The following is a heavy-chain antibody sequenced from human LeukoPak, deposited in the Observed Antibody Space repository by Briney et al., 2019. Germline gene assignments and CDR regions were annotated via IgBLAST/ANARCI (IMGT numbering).Heavy chain of an antibody. J-gene: IGHJ4*02. CDR3: ASGEYYYHSSGYPYY. D-gene: IGHD3-22*01. V-gene: IGHV3-33*01. CDR1: GFSFSIDG. Sequence: GGSLRLSCAASGFSFSIDGMHWVRQAPGKGLEWVAVIWYDGSTKYYADSVKGRFTISRDNSKNTLYLQMDSLRAEDTAVYYCASGEYYYHSSGYPYYWGQGTLVTVSS. CDR2: IWYDGSTK.